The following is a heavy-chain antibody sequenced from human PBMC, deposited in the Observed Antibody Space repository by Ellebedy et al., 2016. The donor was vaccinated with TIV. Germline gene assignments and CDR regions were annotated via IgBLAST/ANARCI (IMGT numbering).Heavy chain of an antibody. Sequence: ASVKVSCKASGYTFTSYYMYWVRQAPGQGLEWMGIINPSGGSSNYAQKFQDRVTMTRDTSTSTVYMELSSLRSEDTAVYYCARGDKYYYDSSGYYYTYWGQGTLVTVSS. J-gene: IGHJ4*02. D-gene: IGHD3-22*01. V-gene: IGHV1-46*01. CDR2: INPSGGSS. CDR3: ARGDKYYYDSSGYYYTY. CDR1: GYTFTSYY.